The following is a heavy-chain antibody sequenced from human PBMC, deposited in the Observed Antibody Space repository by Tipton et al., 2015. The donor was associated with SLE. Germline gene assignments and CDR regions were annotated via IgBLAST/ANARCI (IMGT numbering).Heavy chain of an antibody. V-gene: IGHV3-20*04. J-gene: IGHJ4*02. CDR2: INWNGGST. Sequence: SLRISCAASGFTFDDYGMSWVRQAPGKGLEWVSGINWNGGSTGYADSVKGRFTISRDNAKNSLNLQMNSLRAEETALYYCARGYCSSNSCYGYFDYWGQGTLVTVSS. CDR1: GFTFDDYG. CDR3: ARGYCSSNSCYGYFDY. D-gene: IGHD2-2*01.